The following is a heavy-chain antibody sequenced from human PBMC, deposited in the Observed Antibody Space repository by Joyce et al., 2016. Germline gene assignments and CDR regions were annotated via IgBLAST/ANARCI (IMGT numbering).Heavy chain of an antibody. D-gene: IGHD5-18*01. CDR1: GYSFNSYW. CDR2: IYPHDSDT. V-gene: IGHV5-51*01. CDR3: ARQHPETAMVGWFDP. J-gene: IGHJ5*02. Sequence: EVQLVQSGAEVKKPGESLKISCQGSGYSFNSYWIGWVRQMSGKGLEWMGTIYPHDSDTRYNPSFQGQVTISADKSLSTAYLQWSSLKASDSAIYYCARQHPETAMVGWFDPWGQGTLVTVSS.